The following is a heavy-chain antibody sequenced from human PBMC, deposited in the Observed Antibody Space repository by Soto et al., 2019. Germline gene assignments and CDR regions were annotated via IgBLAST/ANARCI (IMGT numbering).Heavy chain of an antibody. V-gene: IGHV4-34*01. CDR1: GGSFSGYY. CDR3: ARDAWEQQLVLARQSNTRNDY. Sequence: SETLSLTCAVYGGSFSGYYWSWIRQPPGKGLEWIGEINHSGSTNYNPSLKSRVTISVDTSKNQFALKLSSVTAADTAVYYCARDAWEQQLVLARQSNTRNDYWGQGTLVTVSS. CDR2: INHSGST. D-gene: IGHD6-13*01. J-gene: IGHJ4*02.